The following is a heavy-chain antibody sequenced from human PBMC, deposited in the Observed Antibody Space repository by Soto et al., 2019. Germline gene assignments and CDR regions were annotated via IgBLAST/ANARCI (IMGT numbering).Heavy chain of an antibody. J-gene: IGHJ5*02. CDR3: ARQGRGNWNWFDP. CDR1: GGSISSYY. CDR2: IYYSGST. V-gene: IGHV4-59*08. Sequence: SETLSLTCTVSGGSISSYYWSWIRQPPGKGLEWIGYIYYSGSTNYNPSLKSRVTISVDTSKNQFSLKLSSVTAADTAVYYCARQGRGNWNWFDPWGQGTLVTVSS. D-gene: IGHD1-1*01.